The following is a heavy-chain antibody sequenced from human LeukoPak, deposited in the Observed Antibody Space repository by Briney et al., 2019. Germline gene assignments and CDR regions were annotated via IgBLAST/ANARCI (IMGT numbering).Heavy chain of an antibody. Sequence: GGSLRLSCAASGLTVSSNSMSWVRQATGKGLEWVSLIYSGGSTYYADSVKGRFTISRDNSKNTLYLQMNSLRAEDTAVYYCARGGSYASFGFDYWGQGTLVTVSS. V-gene: IGHV3-53*01. CDR1: GLTVSSNS. CDR2: IYSGGST. D-gene: IGHD1-26*01. J-gene: IGHJ4*02. CDR3: ARGGSYASFGFDY.